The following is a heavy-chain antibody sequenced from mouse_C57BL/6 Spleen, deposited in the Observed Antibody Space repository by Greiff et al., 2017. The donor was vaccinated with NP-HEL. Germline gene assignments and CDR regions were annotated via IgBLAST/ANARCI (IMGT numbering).Heavy chain of an antibody. V-gene: IGHV1-59*01. CDR3: ARSSGSEDYFDY. CDR1: GYTFTSYW. CDR2: IDPSDSYT. J-gene: IGHJ2*01. D-gene: IGHD1-1*01. Sequence: QVQLQQSGAELVRPGTSVKLSCKASGYTFTSYWMHWVKQRPGQGLEWIGVIDPSDSYTNYNQKFKGKATLTVDTSSSTAYMQLSSLTSEDSAVYYCARSSGSEDYFDYWGQGTTLTVSS.